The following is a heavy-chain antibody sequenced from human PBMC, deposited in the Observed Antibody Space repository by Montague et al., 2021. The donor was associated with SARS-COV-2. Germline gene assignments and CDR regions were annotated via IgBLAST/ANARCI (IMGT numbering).Heavy chain of an antibody. CDR1: SGPLSAYY. CDR3: ARLESSWWFFDY. J-gene: IGHJ4*02. D-gene: IGHD2-8*02. Sequence: SETLSLTCEVDSGPLSAYYWSWVRQPPGKGLEWIGEIHPYGHTSYNPSLMSRVTISMDTSESQFSLKMTPVTAADTAVYYCARLESSWWFFDYWGQGTLVTVSS. V-gene: IGHV4-34*01. CDR2: IHPYGHT.